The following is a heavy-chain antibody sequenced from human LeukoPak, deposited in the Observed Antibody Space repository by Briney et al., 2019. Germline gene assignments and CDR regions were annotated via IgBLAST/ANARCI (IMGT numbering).Heavy chain of an antibody. Sequence: AGSLRLSCTASGFTFSSYEMNWVSQAPGKGLEWVSDISSSGSPIYYADSVKGRFTVSRDNAKNSLYLQMSSLRADDTAVYYCARTMAFWGQGTLVTVSS. CDR3: ARTMAF. D-gene: IGHD5-24*01. CDR1: GFTFSSYE. V-gene: IGHV3-48*03. J-gene: IGHJ4*02. CDR2: ISSSGSPI.